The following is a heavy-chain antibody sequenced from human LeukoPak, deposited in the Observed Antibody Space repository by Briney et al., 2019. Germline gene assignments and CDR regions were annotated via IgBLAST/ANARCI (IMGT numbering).Heavy chain of an antibody. CDR3: ARPPYCSGGSCFSGGCWYFNL. J-gene: IGHJ2*01. D-gene: IGHD2-15*01. CDR2: VYYSGST. V-gene: IGHV4-39*01. Sequence: PSETLSLTCTVSGDSISSTNYYWGWIRQFPGKGLEWIWSVYYSGSTYYHPSLKSRVTISVDTSKNQFSLKLSSVTAADTAVYYCARPPYCSGGSCFSGGCWYFNLWGRGTLVTVSS. CDR1: GDSISSTNYY.